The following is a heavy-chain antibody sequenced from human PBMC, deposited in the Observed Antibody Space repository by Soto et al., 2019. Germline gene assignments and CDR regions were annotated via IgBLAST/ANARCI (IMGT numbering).Heavy chain of an antibody. CDR2: IYYSGST. V-gene: IGHV4-39*01. CDR1: GGSISSSSYY. D-gene: IGHD2-2*01. CDR3: ARPVATAARQGRKTINWFDP. J-gene: IGHJ5*02. Sequence: SETLSLACPVSGGSISSSSYYWGWIRQPPGRGLEWIGSIYYSGSTYYNPSLKSRVTISVDTSKNQFSLKLSSVTAADTAVYYCARPVATAARQGRKTINWFDPWGQGTLVTVSS.